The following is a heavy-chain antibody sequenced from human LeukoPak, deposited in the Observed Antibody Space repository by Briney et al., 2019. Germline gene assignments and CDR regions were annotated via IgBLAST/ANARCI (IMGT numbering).Heavy chain of an antibody. CDR1: GFIFSSYG. D-gene: IGHD6-19*01. CDR3: ARGGKKPLAGTRSSQYFQH. V-gene: IGHV3-30*02. CDR2: IQYDGSNK. Sequence: GGSLRLPCAAPGFIFSSYGMHWVRQAPGKGLEWVAFIQYDGSNKYYAESVKGRFPISRDNSKNTLYVQMNSLRAEETAVYYCARGGKKPLAGTRSSQYFQHWGQGTLVTVSS. J-gene: IGHJ1*01.